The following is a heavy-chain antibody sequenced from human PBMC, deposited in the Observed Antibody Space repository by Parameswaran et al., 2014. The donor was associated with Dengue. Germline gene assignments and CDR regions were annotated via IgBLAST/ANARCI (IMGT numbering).Heavy chain of an antibody. J-gene: IGHJ6*02. D-gene: IGHD3-3*01. V-gene: IGHV3-48*03. CDR3: ARDYLRPFWSGYYTGPPYYYYYGMDV. CDR2: ISSSGSTI. Sequence: VRQAPGKGLEWVSYISSSGSTIYYADSVKGRFTISRDNAKNSLYLQMNSLRAEDTAVYYCARDYLRPFWSGYYTGPPYYYYYGMDVWGQGTTVTVSS.